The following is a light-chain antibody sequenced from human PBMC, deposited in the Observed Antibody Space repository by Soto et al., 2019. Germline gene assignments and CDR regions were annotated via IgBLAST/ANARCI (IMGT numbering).Light chain of an antibody. CDR2: DAS. CDR1: QDIRTY. Sequence: DIQLTQSPSFLSASVGDRVTITCRASQDIRTYFAWYQQKPGKAPKLLIYDASTLSSGVPSRFSGSGSGTDFTLTISGLQPEDFVTYYCQQGSSFPLPFGGGTKGDIK. V-gene: IGKV1-9*01. CDR3: QQGSSFPLP. J-gene: IGKJ4*01.